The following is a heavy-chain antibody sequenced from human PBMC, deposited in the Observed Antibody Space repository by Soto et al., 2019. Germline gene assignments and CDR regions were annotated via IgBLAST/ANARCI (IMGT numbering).Heavy chain of an antibody. CDR1: GYTFTSYG. CDR2: ISAYNGKT. J-gene: IGHJ6*02. CDR3: ARGGAVYYYPGMDV. D-gene: IGHD5-12*01. Sequence: QVQLVQSGGEVKKPGASVKLSCTASGYTFTSYGISWVRQAPGQGLEWMGWISAYNGKTNYAQNVPGRVTMTTDTSTRTADMGVRSLRSDDTAVYYWARGGAVYYYPGMDVWGQGTTVTVSS. V-gene: IGHV1-18*01.